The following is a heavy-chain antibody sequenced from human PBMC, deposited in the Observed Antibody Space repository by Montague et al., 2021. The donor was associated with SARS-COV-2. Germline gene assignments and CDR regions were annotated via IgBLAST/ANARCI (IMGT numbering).Heavy chain of an antibody. CDR1: GGSISSSSYY. V-gene: IGHV4-39*01. CDR2: IYYSGST. CDR3: ARQEPIVVVVAAARGWFDP. Sequence: SETLSLTCTVAGGSISSSSYYWGWIRQPPGKGLEWIGSIYYSGSTYYNPSLKGPVTISVDTSTNQFSLKLSSVTAADTAVYDCARQEPIVVVVAAARGWFDPWGPGNLVPVSS. J-gene: IGHJ5*02. D-gene: IGHD2-15*01.